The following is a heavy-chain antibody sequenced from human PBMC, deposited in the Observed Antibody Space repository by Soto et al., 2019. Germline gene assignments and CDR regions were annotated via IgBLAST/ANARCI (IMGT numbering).Heavy chain of an antibody. D-gene: IGHD6-13*01. CDR2: ISYDGSSQ. Sequence: GGSLRLSCAASGFTLSNYAMHWVRQAPGKGLEWVTVISYDGSSQYYADSVKGRFTVSRDNSKNTLYVQMNSLRADDTAVYYCARHRGQQLLRGNRWFDLWGQGTLVTVSS. J-gene: IGHJ5*01. CDR1: GFTLSNYA. V-gene: IGHV3-30-3*01. CDR3: ARHRGQQLLRGNRWFDL.